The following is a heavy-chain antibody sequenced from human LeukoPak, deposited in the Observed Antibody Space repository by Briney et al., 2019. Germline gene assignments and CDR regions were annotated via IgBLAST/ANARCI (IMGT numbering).Heavy chain of an antibody. J-gene: IGHJ6*02. CDR2: IRSKAYGGTP. Sequence: GRSLRLSCTASGFIFGDYAMSWVRQAPGKGLEGVGFIRSKAYGGTPEYAASVKGRFTIARDDSKSIAYLQMDSLKPEDTAVYYCTRAPPYYDSSGYYFGYYYGMDVWGQGTTVTVSS. D-gene: IGHD3-22*01. CDR1: GFIFGDYA. CDR3: TRAPPYYDSSGYYFGYYYGMDV. V-gene: IGHV3-49*04.